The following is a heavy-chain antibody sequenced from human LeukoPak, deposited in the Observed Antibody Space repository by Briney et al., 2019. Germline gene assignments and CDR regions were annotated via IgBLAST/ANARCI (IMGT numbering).Heavy chain of an antibody. CDR3: ARGISYGSGYYGDAFDF. Sequence: GGSLRLSCAASGFTYTSYSMNWVRQAPGKGLEWVSSITGGCTYIYYADSVKGRFTISRDNAKNSVYLQMNNLRAEDTAVFYCARGISYGSGYYGDAFDFWGQGTMVTVSS. D-gene: IGHD6-25*01. J-gene: IGHJ3*01. V-gene: IGHV3-21*01. CDR2: ITGGCTYI. CDR1: GFTYTSYS.